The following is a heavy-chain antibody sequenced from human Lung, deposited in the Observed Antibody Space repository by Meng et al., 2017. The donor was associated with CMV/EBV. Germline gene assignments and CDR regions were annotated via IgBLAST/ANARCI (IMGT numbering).Heavy chain of an antibody. CDR2: LYSSGDT. CDR3: ARGSGSYQFDY. V-gene: IGHV3-66*02. D-gene: IGHD1-26*01. Sequence: LSCAACGFTVSSRYMTWVRQAPGKRLEWVSILYSSGDTYYPDSVKGRFSISRDNSKNTLYFQMNSLRAEDTAIYYCARGSGSYQFDYWGQGTLVTVSS. CDR1: GFTVSSRY. J-gene: IGHJ4*02.